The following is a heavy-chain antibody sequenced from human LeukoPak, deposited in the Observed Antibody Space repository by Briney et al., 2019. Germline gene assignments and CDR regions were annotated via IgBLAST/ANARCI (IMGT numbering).Heavy chain of an antibody. D-gene: IGHD3-9*01. V-gene: IGHV1-18*01. J-gene: IGHJ4*02. CDR3: ARGPGYYDILTGYYSSLDY. CDR2: ISAYNGNT. CDR1: GYTFTSYG. Sequence: RASVKVSCKASGYTFTSYGIRWVRQAPGQGLEWMGWISAYNGNTNYAQKLQGRVTITTDTSTSTAYMELRTLRCDDTAVYYCARGPGYYDILTGYYSSLDYWGQGTLVTVSS.